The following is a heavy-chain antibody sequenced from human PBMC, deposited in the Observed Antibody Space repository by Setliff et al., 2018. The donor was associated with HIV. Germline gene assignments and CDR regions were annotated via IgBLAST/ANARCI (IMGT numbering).Heavy chain of an antibody. J-gene: IGHJ6*03. Sequence: PGGSLRLSCAASGFTFSSYAMSWVRQAPGSGLEWVSGITANDGNSYYADSVKGRFTISRDNSKNTLYLQMNSLRAEDTAVYYCAKNARDYYYYYMDVWGKGTTVTVSS. CDR3: AKNARDYYYYYMDV. V-gene: IGHV3-23*01. CDR1: GFTFSSYA. CDR2: ITANDGNS.